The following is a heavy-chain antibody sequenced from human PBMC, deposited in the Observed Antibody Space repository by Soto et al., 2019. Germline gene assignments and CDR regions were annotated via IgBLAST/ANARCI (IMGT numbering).Heavy chain of an antibody. J-gene: IGHJ4*02. CDR3: VLWPPYYFDY. Sequence: GGSLRLSCAASGFTFSSYAMSWVRQDPGKGLEWVSAISGSGGSTYYADSVKGRFTISRDNSKNTLYLQTNSLRAEDTAVYYCVLWPPYYFDYWGQGTLVTVSS. V-gene: IGHV3-23*01. CDR1: GFTFSSYA. D-gene: IGHD3-10*01. CDR2: ISGSGGST.